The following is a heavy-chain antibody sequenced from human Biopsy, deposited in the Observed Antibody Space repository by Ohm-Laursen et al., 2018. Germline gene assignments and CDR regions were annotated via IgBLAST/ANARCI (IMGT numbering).Heavy chain of an antibody. CDR3: ATDARWDPSLDAFHV. V-gene: IGHV1-69*04. CDR2: IIPFTGVT. J-gene: IGHJ3*01. CDR1: GATVTSYA. Sequence: PSVKASCQASGATVTSYAISWVRQAPGQGLEWLGRIIPFTGVTNYAQNFQGKVTISADKTPPTVYVELSTLKPDDTAVYYCATDARWDPSLDAFHVWGQGTQVTVS. D-gene: IGHD1-26*01.